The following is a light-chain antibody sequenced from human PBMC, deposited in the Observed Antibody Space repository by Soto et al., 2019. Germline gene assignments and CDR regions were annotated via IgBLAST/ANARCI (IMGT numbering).Light chain of an antibody. J-gene: IGLJ3*02. CDR1: NSDVGKYDF. Sequence: QSALTQPASVSGTPGQSITISCNGTNSDVGKYDFVSWYQHYPDKAPKFIIYEVNKRPSGVSHRFSGSKSGSTASLTISGLQAEDEAHYYCCSYTSSETVVFGGGTKVTVL. V-gene: IGLV2-23*02. CDR2: EVN. CDR3: CSYTSSETVV.